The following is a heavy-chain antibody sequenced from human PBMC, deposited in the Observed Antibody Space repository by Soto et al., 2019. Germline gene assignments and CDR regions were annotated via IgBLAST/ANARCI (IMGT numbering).Heavy chain of an antibody. CDR3: AREIVVVAHLRQTKNLLGKNWFDP. CDR1: GGSISSGDYY. Sequence: PSETLSLTCTVSGGSISSGDYYWSWIRQPPGKGLEWIGYIYYSGSTYYNPSLKSRVTISVDTSKNQFSLKLSSVTAADTAVYYCAREIVVVAHLRQTKNLLGKNWFDPWGQGTLVTVSS. V-gene: IGHV4-30-4*01. J-gene: IGHJ5*02. CDR2: IYYSGST. D-gene: IGHD3-22*01.